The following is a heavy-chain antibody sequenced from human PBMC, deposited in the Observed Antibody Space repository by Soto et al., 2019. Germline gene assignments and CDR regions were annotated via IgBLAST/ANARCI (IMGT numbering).Heavy chain of an antibody. J-gene: IGHJ3*02. CDR1: GYPVTAYY. CDR2: INPATGAA. Sequence: QLHLVQSGAVVKKPGASVTVSCSASGYPVTAYYMHWVRQAPGRGLEWMGGINPATGAAKYTQTFQGRVTMTRDTSTSTVFMELRGLTSEDTAVFYFASGGGVGVAGSAAFDMWGQGTLVTVSS. D-gene: IGHD3-3*01. V-gene: IGHV1-2*02. CDR3: ASGGGVGVAGSAAFDM.